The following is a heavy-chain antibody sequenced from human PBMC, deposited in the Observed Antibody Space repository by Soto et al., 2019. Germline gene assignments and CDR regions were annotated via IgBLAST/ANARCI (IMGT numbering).Heavy chain of an antibody. D-gene: IGHD2-15*01. J-gene: IGHJ4*02. CDR3: VKGSEVARQELDH. CDR2: ISSDGGDK. CDR1: GFTFSNFG. Sequence: QVQLVESGGGVVQPGRSPRLFCAASGFTFSNFGMHWVRQAPGKGLEWVAAISSDGGDKYYSHSVKDRFTISRDNSKNTLFLQMNSLRVEDTAVYYCVKGSEVARQELDHWGQGILVTVSS. V-gene: IGHV3-30*18.